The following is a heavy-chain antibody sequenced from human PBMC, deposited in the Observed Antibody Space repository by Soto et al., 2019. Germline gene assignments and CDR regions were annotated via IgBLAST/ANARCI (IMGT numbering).Heavy chain of an antibody. Sequence: QVQLQQSGPALVKPSQTLSLNCAISGDSVSNIDAVWNWIRQSPSRGLEWLGRTYYRSRWHNEYALSVKSRMTINPDTSRNQFSLQLSSVTPEDTAVYYCARLVGNSWHDYWGQGTLVTVSS. CDR3: ARLVGNSWHDY. CDR1: GDSVSNIDAV. J-gene: IGHJ4*02. V-gene: IGHV6-1*01. CDR2: TYYRSRWHN. D-gene: IGHD6-13*01.